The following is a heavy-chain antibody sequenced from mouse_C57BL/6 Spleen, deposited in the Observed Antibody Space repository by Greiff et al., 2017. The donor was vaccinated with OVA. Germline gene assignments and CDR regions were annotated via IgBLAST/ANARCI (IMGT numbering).Heavy chain of an antibody. D-gene: IGHD1-1*01. CDR3: ARNYYGSSPFIFAY. V-gene: IGHV1-72*01. CDR2: LDPNSGGT. Sequence: VQLQQPGAELVKPGASVKLSCKASGYTFTSYWMHWVKQRPGRGLERIGRLDPNSGGTKYNEKFKSKATLTVDKPSSAADMQLSSLTSEDSAVYYCARNYYGSSPFIFAYWGKGTLVTVSA. CDR1: GYTFTSYW. J-gene: IGHJ3*01.